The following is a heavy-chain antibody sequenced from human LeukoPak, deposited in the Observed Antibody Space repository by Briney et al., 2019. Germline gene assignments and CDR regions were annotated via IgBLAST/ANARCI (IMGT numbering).Heavy chain of an antibody. CDR2: INPKSGGT. J-gene: IGHJ6*03. CDR3: ARGLEDYYYMDV. D-gene: IGHD5-24*01. CDR1: GYTFNGYY. Sequence: ASVKVSCKASGYTFNGYYMHWVRQAPGQGLEWMGRINPKSGGTNYAQKFQGRVTMTRDTSISTAYMELSRLRSDDTAVYYRARGLEDYYYMDVWGEGTTVTVSS. V-gene: IGHV1-2*06.